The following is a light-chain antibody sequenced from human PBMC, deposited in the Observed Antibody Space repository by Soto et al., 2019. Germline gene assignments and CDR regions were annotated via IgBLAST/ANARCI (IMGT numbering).Light chain of an antibody. Sequence: EIVLTQSPGTLSLSPGERATLSCRASQSVSSSYLAWYQQKPGQAPRLLIYGASSRATGIPDRFSGSGSGTDFTLTISRLEPEDLAVDYCQQYGSSPPWTCGQGTKVEIK. CDR3: QQYGSSPPWT. CDR1: QSVSSSY. CDR2: GAS. J-gene: IGKJ1*01. V-gene: IGKV3-20*01.